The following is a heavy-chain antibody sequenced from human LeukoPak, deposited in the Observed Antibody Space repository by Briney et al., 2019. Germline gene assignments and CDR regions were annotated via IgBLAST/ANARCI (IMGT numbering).Heavy chain of an antibody. CDR2: IFYSGTT. CDR1: GGSISTSSYY. Sequence: SETLSLTCTVSGGSISTSSYYWGWVRQPPGKGLGWIGSIFYSGTTYYNPSLKSRVTISVDTSRNQFSLRLGSVTAADTAVYYCARQPSLSYCSGGTCWFDTWGQGILVTVSS. D-gene: IGHD2-15*01. CDR3: ARQPSLSYCSGGTCWFDT. V-gene: IGHV4-39*01. J-gene: IGHJ5*02.